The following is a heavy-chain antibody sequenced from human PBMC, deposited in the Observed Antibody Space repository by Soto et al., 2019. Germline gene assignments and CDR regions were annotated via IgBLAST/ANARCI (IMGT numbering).Heavy chain of an antibody. CDR1: GFTFSSYA. Sequence: EVQLLESGGGLVQPGGSLRLSCAASGFTFSSYAMSWVRQPPGKGLEWVSAISGSGGSTYYADSVKGGFTISRDNSKNSGAVQMNSMRAEETAVFYCEKDRFDGSFDYWGEGTLVTVCS. J-gene: IGHJ4*02. CDR2: ISGSGGST. D-gene: IGHD3-10*01. CDR3: EKDRFDGSFDY. V-gene: IGHV3-23*01.